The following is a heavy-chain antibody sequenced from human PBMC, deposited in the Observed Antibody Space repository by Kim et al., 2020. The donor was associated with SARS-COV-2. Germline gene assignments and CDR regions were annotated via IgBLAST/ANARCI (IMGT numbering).Heavy chain of an antibody. V-gene: IGHV1-18*01. Sequence: NYAQKLQGRVTLTTDTSTSTAYMGLRSLRSDDTAVYYCARDGVMWDDYGVWGQGTLVTVSS. J-gene: IGHJ4*02. CDR3: ARDGVMWDDYGV. D-gene: IGHD4-17*01.